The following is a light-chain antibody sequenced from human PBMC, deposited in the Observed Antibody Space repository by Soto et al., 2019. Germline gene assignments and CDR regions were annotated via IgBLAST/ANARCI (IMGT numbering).Light chain of an antibody. V-gene: IGLV2-14*01. CDR3: SSYTSSSTDV. CDR2: YVS. CDR1: SSDVGGYNY. Sequence: QSALTQPASVSGSPGQSITISCTGTSSDVGGYNYVSWYQQHPGKAPKLMLYYVSNRPSGVSNRFSGSKSGNTASLTISGLQAEDEADYYCSSYTSSSTDVFGTGTKFTVL. J-gene: IGLJ1*01.